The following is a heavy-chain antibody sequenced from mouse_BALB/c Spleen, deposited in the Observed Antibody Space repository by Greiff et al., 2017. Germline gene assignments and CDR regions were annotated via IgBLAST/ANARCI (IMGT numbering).Heavy chain of an antibody. CDR2: IDPENGNT. Sequence: EVKLVESGAELVRPGALVKLSCKASGFNIKDYYMHWVKQRPEQGLEWIGWIDPENGNTIYDPKFQGKASITADTSSNTAYLQLSSLTSEDTAVYYCARRQLGLRGGAMDYWGQGTSVTVSS. D-gene: IGHD3-1*01. CDR1: GFNIKDYY. V-gene: IGHV14-1*02. CDR3: ARRQLGLRGGAMDY. J-gene: IGHJ4*01.